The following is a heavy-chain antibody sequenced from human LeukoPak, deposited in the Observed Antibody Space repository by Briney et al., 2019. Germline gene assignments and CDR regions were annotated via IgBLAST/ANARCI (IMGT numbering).Heavy chain of an antibody. CDR3: ARDYALDSSSLTSLPVGYYGMDV. CDR2: IYRGGST. J-gene: IGHJ6*02. Sequence: GGSLRLSCAASGLTVSSNYMSGVRQAPGKGLEWVSGIYRGGSTSYADSVKGRFTISRDNSKNTLYLQMNSLRAEDTAVYYWARDYALDSSSLTSLPVGYYGMDVWGQGTTVTVSS. V-gene: IGHV3-53*01. CDR1: GLTVSSNY. D-gene: IGHD6-13*01.